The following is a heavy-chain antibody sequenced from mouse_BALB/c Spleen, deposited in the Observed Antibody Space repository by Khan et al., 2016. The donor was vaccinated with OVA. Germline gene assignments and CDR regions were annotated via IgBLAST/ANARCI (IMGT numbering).Heavy chain of an antibody. Sequence: EVELVESGGGLVQPGGSRKLPCAASGFTLSSFGMHWVRQAPKKGLEWVAYISSGSSTVYYVDTVKGRFTISRDSHKNTLFLQMTSLRSEDSAMYYCARSGGNFHWYFDVWGAGTSVTVSS. CDR2: ISSGSSTV. J-gene: IGHJ1*01. CDR3: ARSGGNFHWYFDV. V-gene: IGHV5-17*02. CDR1: GFTLSSFG. D-gene: IGHD2-1*01.